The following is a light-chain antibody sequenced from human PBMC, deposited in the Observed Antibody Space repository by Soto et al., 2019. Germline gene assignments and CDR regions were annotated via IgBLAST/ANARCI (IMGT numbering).Light chain of an antibody. J-gene: IGLJ1*01. V-gene: IGLV2-14*01. Sequence: QSALTQPASVSGSPGQSITISCTGTSGDVGGYYYVSWYQQLPGKAPKLMISEVSNRPSGVSNRFSGSKSGNTASLTISGLQAEDEADYYCSLYTTDSTYVFGPGTKVTVL. CDR1: SGDVGGYYY. CDR3: SLYTTDSTYV. CDR2: EVS.